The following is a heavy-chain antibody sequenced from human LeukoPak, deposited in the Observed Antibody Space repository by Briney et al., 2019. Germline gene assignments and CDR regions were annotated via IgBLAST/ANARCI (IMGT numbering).Heavy chain of an antibody. CDR2: INPSGGST. CDR1: GYTFTSYY. D-gene: IGHD4-23*01. Sequence: GASVKVSCKASGYTFTSYYMHWVRQAPGQGLEWMGIINPSGGSTSYAQKFQGRVTMTRDMSTSTDYFELSSLRSEDTGVYYCARDNSVEDTAWWFDPWGQGTLVTVSS. J-gene: IGHJ5*02. CDR3: ARDNSVEDTAWWFDP. V-gene: IGHV1-46*01.